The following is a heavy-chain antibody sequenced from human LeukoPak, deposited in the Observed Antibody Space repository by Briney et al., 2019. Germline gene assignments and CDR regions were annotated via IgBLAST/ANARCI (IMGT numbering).Heavy chain of an antibody. Sequence: GGSLRLSCAASGFTFSSYAMHWVRQAPGKGLEWVGVISYDGSNKYYADSVKGRFTISRDNSKNTLYLQMNSLRAEDTAVYYCARDRRGGDYEGYFDYWGQGTLVTVSS. J-gene: IGHJ4*02. CDR1: GFTFSSYA. CDR3: ARDRRGGDYEGYFDY. CDR2: ISYDGSNK. V-gene: IGHV3-30*04. D-gene: IGHD4-17*01.